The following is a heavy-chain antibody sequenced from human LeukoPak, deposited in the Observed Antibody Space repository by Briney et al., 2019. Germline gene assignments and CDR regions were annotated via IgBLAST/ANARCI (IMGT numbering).Heavy chain of an antibody. CDR1: GGSISSGGYS. D-gene: IGHD6-13*01. V-gene: IGHV4-30-2*01. J-gene: IGHJ4*02. CDR3: GRGGIAAAASGIDY. Sequence: SETLSLTCAVSGGSISSGGYSWSWIREPPGKALEWIGYIYQSGTTYYSPSLMSRVTISVDRSKNQFSLKLSSVTAADTAVYYCGRGGIAAAASGIDYWGQGTLVTVSS. CDR2: IYQSGTT.